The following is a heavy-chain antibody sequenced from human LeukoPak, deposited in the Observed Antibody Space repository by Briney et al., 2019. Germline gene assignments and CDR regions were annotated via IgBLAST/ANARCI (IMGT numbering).Heavy chain of an antibody. CDR3: AGGSGSGWMVDS. D-gene: IGHD6-19*01. Sequence: PSETLSLTCSVSGYSISSGYYWGWIRQPPGKGLEWIGSIYNSGSTYYNPSLKSRVTISVDTSKNQFSLKLSSVTAADTALYYCAGGSGSGWMVDSWGQGILVTVSS. V-gene: IGHV4-38-2*02. J-gene: IGHJ4*02. CDR1: GYSISSGYY. CDR2: IYNSGST.